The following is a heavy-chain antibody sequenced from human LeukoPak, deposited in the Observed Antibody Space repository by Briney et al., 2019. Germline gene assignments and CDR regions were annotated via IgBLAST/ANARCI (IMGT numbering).Heavy chain of an antibody. CDR2: IYYSGST. CDR3: ARSYDSSGYYYGGLDY. V-gene: IGHV4-59*08. CDR1: GGSISSYY. D-gene: IGHD3-22*01. Sequence: SETLSLTCTVSGGSISSYYWSWIRQPPGKGLEWIGYIYYSGSTNYNPSLKSRVTISVDTSKNQFSLKLSSVTAADTAVYYCARSYDSSGYYYGGLDYWGQGTLVTVSS. J-gene: IGHJ4*02.